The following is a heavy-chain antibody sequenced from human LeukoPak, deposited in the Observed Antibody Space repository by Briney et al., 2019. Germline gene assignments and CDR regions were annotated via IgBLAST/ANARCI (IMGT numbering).Heavy chain of an antibody. J-gene: IGHJ3*02. CDR3: AGYDYVWGSYRTDAFDI. Sequence: SETLSLTCAVSGGSISSGGYYWSWIRQPPGKGLEWIGYIYYSGSTNYNPFLKSRVTISVDTSKNQSSLKLSSVTAADTAVYYCAGYDYVWGSYRTDAFDIWGQGTMVTVSS. V-gene: IGHV4-61*08. D-gene: IGHD3-16*02. CDR2: IYYSGST. CDR1: GGSISSGGYY.